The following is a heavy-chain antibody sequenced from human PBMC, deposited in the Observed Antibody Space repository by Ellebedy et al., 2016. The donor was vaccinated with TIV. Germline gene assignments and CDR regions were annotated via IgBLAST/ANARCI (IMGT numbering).Heavy chain of an antibody. Sequence: PGGSLRLSCVVSGFTFSSYSMNWVRQAPGKGLEWVSSISSSSSYIYYADSVKGRFPISRDNGKNALSLQMNSLRAEDTAVYYCARKPMNPTDLYGNFDHWGQGTLVTVSS. CDR2: ISSSSSYI. CDR1: GFTFSSYS. V-gene: IGHV3-21*01. D-gene: IGHD1-1*01. J-gene: IGHJ4*02. CDR3: ARKPMNPTDLYGNFDH.